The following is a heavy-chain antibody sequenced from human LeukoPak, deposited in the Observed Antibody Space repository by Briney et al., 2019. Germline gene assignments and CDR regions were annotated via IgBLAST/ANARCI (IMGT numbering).Heavy chain of an antibody. CDR1: GGSISSYY. CDR3: ARDAGVDDSSGFSYYMDV. CDR2: IYTSGST. D-gene: IGHD3-22*01. Sequence: SETLSLTCTVSGGSISSYYWSWIRQPAGKGLEWIGRIYTSGSTNYNPSLKSRVTISVDTSKNQFSLKLSSVTAADTAVYYCARDAGVDDSSGFSYYMDVWGKGTTVTISS. V-gene: IGHV4-4*07. J-gene: IGHJ6*03.